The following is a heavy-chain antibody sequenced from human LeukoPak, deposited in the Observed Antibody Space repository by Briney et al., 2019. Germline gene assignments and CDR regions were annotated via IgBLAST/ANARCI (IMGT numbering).Heavy chain of an antibody. CDR1: GFTFSNYA. CDR3: AKDKGDFWSGHHY. Sequence: GGSLRLSCAASGFTFSNYAMSWVRQAPGKELEWVSSITGSGGSTYYADSVKGRFTISRDNSKNTLYLQMSSLRAEDTAVYYCAKDKGDFWSGHHYWGQGTLVTVSS. V-gene: IGHV3-23*01. D-gene: IGHD3-3*01. J-gene: IGHJ4*02. CDR2: ITGSGGST.